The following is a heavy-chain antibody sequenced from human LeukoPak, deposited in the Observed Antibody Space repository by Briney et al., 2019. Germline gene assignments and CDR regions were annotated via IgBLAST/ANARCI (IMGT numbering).Heavy chain of an antibody. Sequence: PGGSLRLSCAASGFTFSSYEMNWVRQAPGKGLEWVSYISSSGSTIYYADSVKGRFTISRDNAKNSLYLQMNSLRAEDTAVYYCARFHTGSYRGFDPWGQGTLVTVSS. CDR3: ARFHTGSYRGFDP. V-gene: IGHV3-48*03. CDR1: GFTFSSYE. CDR2: ISSSGSTI. D-gene: IGHD1-26*01. J-gene: IGHJ5*02.